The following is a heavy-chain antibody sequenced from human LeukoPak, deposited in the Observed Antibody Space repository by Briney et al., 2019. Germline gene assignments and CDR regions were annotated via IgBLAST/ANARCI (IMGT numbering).Heavy chain of an antibody. Sequence: GGSLRLSCAASGLTFSSYSMNWVRQAPGKGLEWVSSISSSSSYIYYADSVKGRFTISRDNAKNSLYLQMNSLRAEDTAVYYCARVKIDDYGDYVGSDYWGQGTLVTVSS. CDR2: ISSSSSYI. D-gene: IGHD4-17*01. J-gene: IGHJ4*02. CDR3: ARVKIDDYGDYVGSDY. V-gene: IGHV3-21*01. CDR1: GLTFSSYS.